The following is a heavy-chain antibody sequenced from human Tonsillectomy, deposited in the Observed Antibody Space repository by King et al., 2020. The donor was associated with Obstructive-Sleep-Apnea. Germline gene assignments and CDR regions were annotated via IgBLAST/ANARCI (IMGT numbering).Heavy chain of an antibody. Sequence: VQLVESGGRLVQPGRSLRLSCAASGFTFGDYAMHWVRQRPGKGLEWVSGLRWNRNSIAYADSVKGRFTISRDNAKNSLYLEMDSLTPEDTALYYCARGTVGQQLDWYFDLWGRGTLVTVSS. CDR2: LRWNRNSI. CDR3: ARGTVGQQLDWYFDL. CDR1: GFTFGDYA. J-gene: IGHJ2*01. D-gene: IGHD6-13*01. V-gene: IGHV3-9*01.